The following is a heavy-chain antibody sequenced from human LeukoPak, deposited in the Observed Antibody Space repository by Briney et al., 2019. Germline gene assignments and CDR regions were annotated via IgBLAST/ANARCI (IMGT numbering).Heavy chain of an antibody. V-gene: IGHV3-23*01. D-gene: IGHD1-1*01. CDR3: AKAPGTATSARYFED. J-gene: IGHJ4*02. CDR2: ISGSGGST. CDR1: GFTFSSYA. Sequence: PGGSLRLSCAASGFTFSSYAMSWVRQAPGKGLEWVSAISGSGGSTYYADSVKGRFTISRDNSKNTLYLQMNSLRAEDTAVYHCAKAPGTATSARYFEDWGQGTLVTVSS.